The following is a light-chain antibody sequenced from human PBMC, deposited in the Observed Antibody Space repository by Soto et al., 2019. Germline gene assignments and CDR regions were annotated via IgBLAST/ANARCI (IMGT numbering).Light chain of an antibody. Sequence: VLTQSPGTLSLSPGERATLSCRASLNVNNNYLAWYQQKPGQAPRLLVYGASSRATGIPDRFSGSGSGTDFTLTISRLEPEDFAVYYCQQYGISPFTFGPGTKVDIK. CDR2: GAS. J-gene: IGKJ3*01. CDR3: QQYGISPFT. V-gene: IGKV3-20*01. CDR1: LNVNNNY.